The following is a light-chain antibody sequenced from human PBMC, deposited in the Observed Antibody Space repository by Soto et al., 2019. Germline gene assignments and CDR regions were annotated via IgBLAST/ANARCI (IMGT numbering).Light chain of an antibody. V-gene: IGKV3-15*01. J-gene: IGKJ1*01. CDR3: QQYNNWRT. CDR2: GAS. Sequence: IVMTQSPATLSVSPGERATLSCRASQSVSSNLAWYQQKPGQVPRFLIYGASTRATGIPARFSGSGSGTEFTLTISSLQSEDFAVYYCQQYNNWRTFGQGTKV. CDR1: QSVSSN.